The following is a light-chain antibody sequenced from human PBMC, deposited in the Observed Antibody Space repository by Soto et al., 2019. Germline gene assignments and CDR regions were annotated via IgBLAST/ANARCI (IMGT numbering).Light chain of an antibody. CDR2: RND. CDR3: AAWDDRLDEYV. CDR1: TSNIGSNT. J-gene: IGLJ1*01. Sequence: QSALTQPPSASGTPGQRVTISCSGSTSNIGSNTVHWYQQLPGTAPTLLIYRNDQRPSGVPARFSGSKSGNSASLAISGLQSDDEADYYCAAWDDRLDEYVFGNGTKVTV. V-gene: IGLV1-44*01.